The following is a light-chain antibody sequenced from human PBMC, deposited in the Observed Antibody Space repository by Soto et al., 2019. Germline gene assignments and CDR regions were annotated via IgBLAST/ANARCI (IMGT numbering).Light chain of an antibody. V-gene: IGLV2-8*01. CDR3: TSYAGTYSFFYV. J-gene: IGLJ1*01. CDR1: SSDVGAYNY. Sequence: QSALTQPPSASGSPGQSVTISCTGTSSDVGAYNYVSWYQQLPGKAPKLIIYEVSKRPSGVPDRFSGSKSGNTASLTVSGLQAEAEADYYCTSYAGTYSFFYVFGTGTKLTVL. CDR2: EVS.